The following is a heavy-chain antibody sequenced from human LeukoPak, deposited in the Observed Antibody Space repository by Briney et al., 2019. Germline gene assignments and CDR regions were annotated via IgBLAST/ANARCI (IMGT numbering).Heavy chain of an antibody. CDR1: GFTFSNSL. CDR2: IKKDGSEK. Sequence: GGSLRLSCAASGFTFSNSLMSWVRQAPGKGLEWVDNIKKDGSEKYYVDSVKGRFTISRDNAKNSLYLQMNSLRVEDTAVYYCEGSAGYWGQGTLVTVSS. D-gene: IGHD6-19*01. CDR3: EGSAGY. V-gene: IGHV3-7*01. J-gene: IGHJ4*02.